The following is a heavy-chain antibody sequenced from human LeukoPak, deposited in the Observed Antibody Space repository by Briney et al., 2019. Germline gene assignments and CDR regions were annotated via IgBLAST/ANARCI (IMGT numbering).Heavy chain of an antibody. CDR2: IRYDGSNK. CDR3: ARAPHSRYSGSYGAPFDY. D-gene: IGHD1-26*01. Sequence: PGGSLGLSCAASGFTFSSYGMHWVRQAPGKGLEWVAFIRYDGSNKYYADSVKGRFTISRDNSKNTLYLQMNSLRAEDTAVYYCARAPHSRYSGSYGAPFDYWGQGTLVTVSS. CDR1: GFTFSSYG. V-gene: IGHV3-30*02. J-gene: IGHJ4*02.